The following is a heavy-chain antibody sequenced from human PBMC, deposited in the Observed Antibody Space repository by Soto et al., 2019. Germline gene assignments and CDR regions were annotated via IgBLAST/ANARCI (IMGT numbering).Heavy chain of an antibody. V-gene: IGHV1-69*06. Sequence: QVQLVQSGAEVRKPGSSVKVSCEASGGTFSGXAISWXRQAPGQGPEWMGGLIPLFGTTQHAQRFQGRLTITADKSTTTAYMEXTXLXXXXXXXXXXARGPNWGYRFDAWGQGTLVTVSS. J-gene: IGHJ4*02. CDR2: LIPLFGTT. CDR1: GGTFSGXA. D-gene: IGHD7-27*01. CDR3: ARGPNWGYRFDA.